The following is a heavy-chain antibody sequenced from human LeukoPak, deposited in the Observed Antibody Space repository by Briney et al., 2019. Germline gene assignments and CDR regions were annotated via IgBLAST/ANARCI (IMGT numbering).Heavy chain of an antibody. Sequence: PGGSLRLSCAASGFTVSSNYMSWVRQAPGKGLEWVSVIYSGGSTYYADSVKGRLTTSRDKSKNTLYLQMNSLRADDTAVYYCAQSGSLYFPYDYWGQGALVIV. D-gene: IGHD2-15*01. CDR1: GFTVSSNY. CDR2: IYSGGST. V-gene: IGHV3-53*01. J-gene: IGHJ4*02. CDR3: AQSGSLYFPYDY.